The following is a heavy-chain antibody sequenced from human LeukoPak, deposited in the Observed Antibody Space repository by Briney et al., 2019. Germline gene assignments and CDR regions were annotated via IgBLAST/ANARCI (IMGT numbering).Heavy chain of an antibody. CDR2: ISAYNGNT. D-gene: IGHD5-24*01. V-gene: IGHV1-18*01. CDR3: ARDMERWLQSIVWNY. CDR1: GYTFTSYG. Sequence: GASVKVSCKASGYTFTSYGISWVRQAPGQGLEWMGWISAYNGNTNYAQKLQGRVTMTTDTSTSTAYMELRSLRSDDTAVYYCARDMERWLQSIVWNYWGQGTLVTVSS. J-gene: IGHJ4*02.